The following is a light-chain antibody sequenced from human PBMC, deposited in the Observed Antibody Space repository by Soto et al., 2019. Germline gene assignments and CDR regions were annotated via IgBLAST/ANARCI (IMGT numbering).Light chain of an antibody. CDR3: QQYHNWPLT. V-gene: IGKV3-20*01. Sequence: DIVLTQSPGTLSLSPGERATLSCRASQSVSSNYLAWYQQKPGQTPKVLIYRASTRATGIPDRFSGSGSGTDFTLTISRLEAEDFAVYYCQQYHNWPLTFGGGTKVDIK. J-gene: IGKJ4*01. CDR2: RAS. CDR1: QSVSSNY.